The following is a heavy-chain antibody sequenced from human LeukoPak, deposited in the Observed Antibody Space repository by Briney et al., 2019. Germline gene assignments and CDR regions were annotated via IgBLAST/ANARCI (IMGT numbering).Heavy chain of an antibody. CDR1: GGSFSGYY. V-gene: IGHV4-34*01. CDR3: ARPRNSSSVWFDP. J-gene: IGHJ5*02. D-gene: IGHD6-6*01. Sequence: SETLSLTCAVYGGSFSGYYWSWIRQPPGKGLEWIGEINHSGSTNYNPSLKSRVTISVDTSKNQLSLKLSSVTAADTAVYYCARPRNSSSVWFDPWGQGTLVTVSS. CDR2: INHSGST.